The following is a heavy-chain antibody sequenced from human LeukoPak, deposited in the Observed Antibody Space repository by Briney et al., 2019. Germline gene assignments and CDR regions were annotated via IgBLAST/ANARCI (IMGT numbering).Heavy chain of an antibody. CDR3: ASGYYYDSSGYYYGFQH. J-gene: IGHJ1*01. D-gene: IGHD3-22*01. V-gene: IGHV4-34*01. CDR1: GGSFSGYY. Sequence: SETLSLTCAVYGGSFSGYYWSWIRQPPGKGLEWIGEINHSGSTNYNPSLKSRVTISVDTSKNQFSLKLSSVTAADTAAYYCASGYYYDSSGYYYGFQHWGQGTLVTVSS. CDR2: INHSGST.